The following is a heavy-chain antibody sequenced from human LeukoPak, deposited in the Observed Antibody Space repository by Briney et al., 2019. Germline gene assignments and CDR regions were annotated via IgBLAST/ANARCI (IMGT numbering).Heavy chain of an antibody. CDR2: IYSSGST. CDR1: GGSLGGYY. CDR3: ARLNGHGFDI. V-gene: IGHV4-4*07. Sequence: SETLSLTCTVSGGSLGGYYWYWIRQPAGKGLEWIGRIYSSGSTNYAPSLKSRVTMSIDTSKKHLSLKLNTVTAADTAVYYCARLNGHGFDIWGQGTKVTVSS. J-gene: IGHJ3*02. D-gene: IGHD2-8*01.